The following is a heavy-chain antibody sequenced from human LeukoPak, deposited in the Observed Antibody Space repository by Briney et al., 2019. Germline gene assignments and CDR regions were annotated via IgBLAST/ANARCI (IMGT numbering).Heavy chain of an antibody. J-gene: IGHJ5*01. CDR1: GFRFSSYW. V-gene: IGHV3-74*01. CDR3: ARASHYTIPFDS. D-gene: IGHD2-2*02. Sequence: GGSLRLTCAASGFRFSSYWMHWVRQAPGTGLVWVSRINSDGSTTSYADSVKGRFTISRDNAKNTVYLQMNSLRAEDTAVYYYARASHYTIPFDSWGQGTLVTVSS. CDR2: INSDGSTT.